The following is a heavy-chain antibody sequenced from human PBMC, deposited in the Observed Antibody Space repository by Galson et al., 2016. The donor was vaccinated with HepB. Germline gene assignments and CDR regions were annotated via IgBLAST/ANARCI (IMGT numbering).Heavy chain of an antibody. V-gene: IGHV3-30-3*01. CDR2: ISHSRTN. CDR3: ARDNYNRVTGYYGSGMDV. Sequence: SLRLSCAASGFSFTSRSIHWVRQAPGKGLEWVALISHSRTNYADSVGGRFIVSADAAETVFYLQMNDLRGDDTALYYCARDNYNRVTGYYGSGMDVWGQGARVSVSS. D-gene: IGHD3-9*01. CDR1: GFSFTSRS. J-gene: IGHJ6*02.